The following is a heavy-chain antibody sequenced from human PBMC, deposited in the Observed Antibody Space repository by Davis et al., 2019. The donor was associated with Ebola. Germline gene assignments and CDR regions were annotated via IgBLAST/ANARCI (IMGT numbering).Heavy chain of an antibody. CDR1: GFSFSGYS. Sequence: GGSLRLSCAASGFSFSGYSMSWVRQAPGKGLEWVSYISRSSTTISYADSVKGRFSVSRDNAKNSLFLQMNSLRDEDTAVYYCARVAAADPDYWGQGTLVTVSS. CDR3: ARVAAADPDY. CDR2: ISRSSTTI. J-gene: IGHJ4*02. D-gene: IGHD6-13*01. V-gene: IGHV3-48*02.